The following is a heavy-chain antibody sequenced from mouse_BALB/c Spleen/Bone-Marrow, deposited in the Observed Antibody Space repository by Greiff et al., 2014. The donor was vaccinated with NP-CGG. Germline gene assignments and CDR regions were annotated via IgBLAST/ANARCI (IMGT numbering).Heavy chain of an antibody. CDR1: GFNIKDTF. CDR2: IEPASGNT. D-gene: IGHD2-3*01. CDR3: AHDAPFTY. Sequence: VQLQQSGADLVKPGASVKLSCTTSGFNIKDTFMHWVKQRPEQGLEWIGRIEPASGNTKYDPKFQGKATITADTSSNKVSLQLSGLTSEDTAVYYCAHDAPFTYWGQGTLVTVSA. V-gene: IGHV14-3*02. J-gene: IGHJ3*01.